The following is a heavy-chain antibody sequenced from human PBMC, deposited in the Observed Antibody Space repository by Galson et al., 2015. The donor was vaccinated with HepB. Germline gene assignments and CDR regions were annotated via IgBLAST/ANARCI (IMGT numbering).Heavy chain of an antibody. CDR1: GFTVSSNY. CDR3: ARDSSVDYGMDV. Sequence: SLRLSCAASGFTVSSNYMSWVRQAPGKGLEWVSVIYSGGSTYYADSVKGRFTISRDNSKNTLYLQMNSLRAEDTAVYYCARDSSVDYGMDVWGQGTTVTVSS. J-gene: IGHJ6*02. CDR2: IYSGGST. D-gene: IGHD4-23*01. V-gene: IGHV3-66*01.